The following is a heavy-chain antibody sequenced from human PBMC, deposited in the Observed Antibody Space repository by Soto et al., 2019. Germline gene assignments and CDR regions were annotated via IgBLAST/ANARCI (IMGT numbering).Heavy chain of an antibody. CDR3: ARDVDYYGMDV. J-gene: IGHJ6*02. Sequence: ASLKVSCKASGYTFTGYYMHWVRQAPGQGLEWMGWINPNSGGTNCAQKFQGWVTMTRDTSISTAYMELSRLRSDDTAVYYCARDVDYYGMDVWGQGTTVTVSS. V-gene: IGHV1-2*04. CDR1: GYTFTGYY. D-gene: IGHD2-21*01. CDR2: INPNSGGT.